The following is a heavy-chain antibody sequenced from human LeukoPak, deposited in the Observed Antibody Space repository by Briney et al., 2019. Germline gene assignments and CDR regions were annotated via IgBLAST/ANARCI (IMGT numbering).Heavy chain of an antibody. J-gene: IGHJ4*02. Sequence: GGSLRLSCAASGFTFSTYAMTWVRQAPGRGLEWVSGISASGVSTHYADSVKGRFTISRDNSKNTLYLQMNSLRAEDMAVYYCAKEYGPGSYYYDYWGQGTLVTVSS. CDR1: GFTFSTYA. CDR2: ISASGVST. CDR3: AKEYGPGSYYYDY. V-gene: IGHV3-23*01. D-gene: IGHD3-10*01.